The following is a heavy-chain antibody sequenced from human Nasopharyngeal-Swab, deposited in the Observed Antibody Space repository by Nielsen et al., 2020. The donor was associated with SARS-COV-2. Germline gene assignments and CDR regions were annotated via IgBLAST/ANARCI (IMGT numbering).Heavy chain of an antibody. CDR3: ARQGKWEPYYYYGMDV. J-gene: IGHJ6*02. Sequence: ARQMPGKGLEWMGIIYPGDSDTRYSPSFQGQVTISADKSISTAYLQWSSLKASDTAMYYCARQGKWEPYYYYGMDVWGQGTTVTVSS. D-gene: IGHD1-26*01. CDR2: IYPGDSDT. V-gene: IGHV5-51*01.